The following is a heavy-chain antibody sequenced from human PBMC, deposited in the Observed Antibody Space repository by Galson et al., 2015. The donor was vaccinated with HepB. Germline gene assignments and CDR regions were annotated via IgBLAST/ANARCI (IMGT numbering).Heavy chain of an antibody. CDR1: GGSISSYY. CDR3: ARLRGYYGMDV. J-gene: IGHJ6*02. CDR2: IYYSGST. Sequence: ETLSLTCTVSGGSISSYYWSWIRQPPGKGLEWIGYIYYSGSTNYNPSLKSRVTISVDTSKNQFSLKLSSVTAADTAVYYCARLRGYYGMDVWGQGTTVTVSS. V-gene: IGHV4-59*08.